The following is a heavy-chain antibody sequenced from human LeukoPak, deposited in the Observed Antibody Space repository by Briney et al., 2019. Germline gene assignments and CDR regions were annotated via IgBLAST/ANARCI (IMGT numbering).Heavy chain of an antibody. Sequence: GGSLRLSCAASGFTFSNYVMDWVRQAPGKGLEWVALISYDGTNKYYADSVMGRFTISRDNSKNTLFLQMNSLRVEDTAMYYCARDRSGGATFDYWGQGALVTVSS. CDR1: GFTFSNYV. CDR2: ISYDGTNK. J-gene: IGHJ4*02. V-gene: IGHV3-30-3*01. D-gene: IGHD1-26*01. CDR3: ARDRSGGATFDY.